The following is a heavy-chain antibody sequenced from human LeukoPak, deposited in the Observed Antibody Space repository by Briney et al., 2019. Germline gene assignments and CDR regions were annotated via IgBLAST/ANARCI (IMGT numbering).Heavy chain of an antibody. CDR3: ARALSTRNYYYVDV. Sequence: SGGSLRLSCAASGFTFSDYYMSWIRQAPGKGLEWVSYISSSGSTIYYADSVKGRFTISRDNAKNSLYLQMNSLRAEDTAVYYCARALSTRNYYYVDVWGKGTTVTISS. CDR2: ISSSGSTI. J-gene: IGHJ6*03. CDR1: GFTFSDYY. V-gene: IGHV3-11*01. D-gene: IGHD2-2*01.